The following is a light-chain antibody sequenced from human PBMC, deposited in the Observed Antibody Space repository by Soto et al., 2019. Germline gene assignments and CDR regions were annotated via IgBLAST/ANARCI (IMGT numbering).Light chain of an antibody. V-gene: IGKV3-15*01. CDR2: GAS. CDR3: QQYGISGT. CDR1: QSVSSN. Sequence: VMTQSPAPLSVSPGARATLFCRASQSVSSNLAWYQQKPGQAPRLLIYGASTRATGIPARFSGSGSGTEFTLTISSLQSEDFAVYYCQQYGISGTFGQGTKVDI. J-gene: IGKJ1*01.